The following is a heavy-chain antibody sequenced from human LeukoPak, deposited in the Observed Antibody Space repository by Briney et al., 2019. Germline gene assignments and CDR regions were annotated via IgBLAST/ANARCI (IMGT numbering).Heavy chain of an antibody. CDR2: IIPIFGTA. CDR1: GGILHSYG. V-gene: IGHV1-69*05. J-gene: IGHJ6*03. CDR3: ARDDLTAHYMDV. Sequence: GASVKVSCKASGGILHSYGISWVRQAPGQGLEWMGGIIPIFGTADYAQRFQGRVTITTDESTSTTYMELSSLRSEGTAMYFCARDDLTAHYMDVWGKGTAVTVSS. D-gene: IGHD2-21*02.